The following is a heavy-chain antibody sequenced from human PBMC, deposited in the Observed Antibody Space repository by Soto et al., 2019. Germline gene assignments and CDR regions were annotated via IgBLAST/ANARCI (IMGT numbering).Heavy chain of an antibody. V-gene: IGHV3-23*01. CDR1: GFSFGCYA. CDR3: ARWSYLDY. CDR2: ISGSDGKT. J-gene: IGHJ4*02. D-gene: IGHD3-3*01. Sequence: GGSLRLSCPAAGFSFGCYALSWVRQAPGKGLEWVSTISGSDGKTFYADSVKGRFSISRDTSQSTLYLQMNSLRADDTAMYYCARWSYLDYWGQGTRVTVSS.